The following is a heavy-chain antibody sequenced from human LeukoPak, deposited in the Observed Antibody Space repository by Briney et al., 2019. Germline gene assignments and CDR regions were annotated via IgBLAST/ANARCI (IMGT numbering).Heavy chain of an antibody. CDR1: GGSISSYY. V-gene: IGHV4-59*12. J-gene: IGHJ1*01. Sequence: SETLSLTCTVSGGSISSYYWSWIRQPPGKGLEWIGYIYYSGSTNYNPSLKSRVTISVDTSKNQFSLKLSSVTAADTAVYYCARNYDILTGYYRASEYFQHWGQGTLVTVSS. CDR3: ARNYDILTGYYRASEYFQH. CDR2: IYYSGST. D-gene: IGHD3-9*01.